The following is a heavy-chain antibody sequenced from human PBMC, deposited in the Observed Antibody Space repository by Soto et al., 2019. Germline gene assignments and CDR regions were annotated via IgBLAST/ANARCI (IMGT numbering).Heavy chain of an antibody. D-gene: IGHD6-13*01. CDR2: IYYSGRT. V-gene: IGHV4-31*03. CDR3: ARFAKEENPKVGSWYYFDY. J-gene: IGHJ4*02. CDR1: GGSISSGGYF. Sequence: SETLSLTCTVSGGSISSGGYFWSWVRQHPGKGLEWIGNIYYSGRTYYNPSLKSRVTISVNTSKNQFSLKLSSVTAADTAVYYCARFAKEENPKVGSWYYFDYWGQGTRVTVSS.